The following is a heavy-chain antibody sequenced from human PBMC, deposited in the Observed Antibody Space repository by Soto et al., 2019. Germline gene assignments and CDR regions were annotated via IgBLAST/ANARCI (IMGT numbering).Heavy chain of an antibody. CDR3: ARGGYRTLAWFDP. V-gene: IGHV4-59*01. D-gene: IGHD5-18*01. CDR2: IYHSGTT. Sequence: QVQVQESGPGLVKPSETLSLTCTVSGGSISNYYWSWIRQSPGKGLEWIANIYHSGTTNYNLSLKGRGSISINSPKNQGSLRVKSVTAADTAGYYCARGGYRTLAWFDPWGQGTLVTVSS. J-gene: IGHJ5*02. CDR1: GGSISNYY.